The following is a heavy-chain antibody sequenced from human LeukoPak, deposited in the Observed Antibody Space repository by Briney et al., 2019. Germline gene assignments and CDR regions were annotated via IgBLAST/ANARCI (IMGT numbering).Heavy chain of an antibody. V-gene: IGHV3-21*01. CDR1: GFTFSSYS. D-gene: IGHD1-26*01. J-gene: IGHJ4*02. CDR3: ARGRYSGTYLLDY. CDR2: ISSSSSYI. Sequence: GGSLRLSCAASGFTFSSYSMNWVRQAPGKGLEWISSISSSSSYIYYAGSVEGRFTISRDNAKNSLYLQMNSLRAEDTAVYYCARGRYSGTYLLDYWGQGTLVTVSS.